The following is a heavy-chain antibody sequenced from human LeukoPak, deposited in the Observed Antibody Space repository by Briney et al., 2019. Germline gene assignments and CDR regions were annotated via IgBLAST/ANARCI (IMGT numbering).Heavy chain of an antibody. J-gene: IGHJ4*02. CDR1: GGSISSTNW. D-gene: IGHD3-22*01. Sequence: GTLSLTCAVSGGSISSTNWWNWVRQAPGKGLEWVGRIRSNAYGGATESAAPVTGRFTISRDDSENTMYLQMNSLKIEDTAVYYCTRGSNRDDSSDFDCWGQGTLVTVSS. CDR2: IRSNAYGGAT. CDR3: TRGSNRDDSSDFDC. V-gene: IGHV3-15*07.